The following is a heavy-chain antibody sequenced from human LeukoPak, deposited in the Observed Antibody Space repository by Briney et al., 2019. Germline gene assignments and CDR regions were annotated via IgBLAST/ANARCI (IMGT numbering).Heavy chain of an antibody. J-gene: IGHJ3*02. CDR3: AKDTVKAVAGYAFDM. Sequence: GGSLRLSCAASGFTFSSYAMSWVRQAPGKELEWVSAIRGGGGSTYYADSVKGRFTISRDNSKNTLYLQMNSLRAEDTAVYYCAKDTVKAVAGYAFDMWGQGTMVTVSS. V-gene: IGHV3-23*01. CDR2: IRGGGGST. CDR1: GFTFSSYA. D-gene: IGHD6-19*01.